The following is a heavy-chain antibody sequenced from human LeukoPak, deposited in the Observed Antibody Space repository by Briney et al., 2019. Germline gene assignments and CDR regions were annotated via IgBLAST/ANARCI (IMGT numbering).Heavy chain of an antibody. V-gene: IGHV3-48*03. CDR3: AAGTAADY. CDR1: GFTFSSYE. Sequence: PGGSLRLSCAASGFTFSSYEMNWVRQAPGKGLEWISYISSSGSGIFYADSVKGRFTISRDNAKSVLYLQMSSLRVEDTAVYYCAAGTAADYWGQGTLVIVSS. CDR2: ISSSGSGI. J-gene: IGHJ4*02. D-gene: IGHD6-13*01.